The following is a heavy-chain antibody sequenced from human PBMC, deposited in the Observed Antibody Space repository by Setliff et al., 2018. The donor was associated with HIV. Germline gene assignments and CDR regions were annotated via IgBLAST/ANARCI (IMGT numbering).Heavy chain of an antibody. CDR1: GYIITGYL. V-gene: IGHV1-2*02. CDR2: INPNSGDT. J-gene: IGHJ5*02. CDR3: ARGGRLWGQYGVDL. D-gene: IGHD3-16*01. Sequence: GASVKVSCKASGYIITGYLIHWVRQAPGQGLEWMGWINPNSGDTKYAQVRDSSINTAYMDLTRLTSDDTGVYFCARGGRLWGQYGVDLWGQGTQVTVSS.